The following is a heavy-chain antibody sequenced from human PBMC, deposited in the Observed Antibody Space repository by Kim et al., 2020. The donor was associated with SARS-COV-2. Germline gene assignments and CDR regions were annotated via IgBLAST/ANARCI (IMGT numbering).Heavy chain of an antibody. D-gene: IGHD2-2*01. Sequence: GGSLRLSCAASGFIFSNFGMHWVRQAPGQGLEWVAVTSFDGSATYYSDSVKGRFTISKDTSKRTLYLQMNSLRREDTAIYYCARDEGAFILVPADMYSGLDAWGQGTTVTVSS. V-gene: IGHV3-30*03. J-gene: IGHJ6*02. CDR1: GFIFSNFG. CDR2: TSFDGSAT. CDR3: ARDEGAFILVPADMYSGLDA.